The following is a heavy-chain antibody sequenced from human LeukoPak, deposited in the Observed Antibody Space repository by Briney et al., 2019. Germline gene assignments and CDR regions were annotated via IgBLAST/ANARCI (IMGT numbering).Heavy chain of an antibody. CDR1: GGSISSYY. J-gene: IGHJ4*02. D-gene: IGHD7-27*01. V-gene: IGHV4-59*01. CDR2: IFYSGST. CDR3: ARGRLGIAYYFDY. Sequence: SETLSLTCTVSGGSISSYYWSWIRQPPGKGLEWLGYIFYSGSTNYNPSLKSRVTMSVDTSKNQFSLKLSSVTAADTAVYYCARGRLGIAYYFDYWGQGTLVTVSS.